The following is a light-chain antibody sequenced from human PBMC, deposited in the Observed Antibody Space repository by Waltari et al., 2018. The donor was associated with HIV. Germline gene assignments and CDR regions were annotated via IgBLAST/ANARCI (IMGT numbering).Light chain of an antibody. J-gene: IGLJ2*01. CDR2: YDS. Sequence: SYVLTQPPSVSVAPGKTARITCGGNNIGSKSVHWYQQKPGQAPVLVIYYDSDRPSGIPERLSGSNSGNTATLTLSRVEAGDEADYYCQVWDSSSDHVVFGGGTKLTVL. CDR3: QVWDSSSDHVV. V-gene: IGLV3-21*04. CDR1: NIGSKS.